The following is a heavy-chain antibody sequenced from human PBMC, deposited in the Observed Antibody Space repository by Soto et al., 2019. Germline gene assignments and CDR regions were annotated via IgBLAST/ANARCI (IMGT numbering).Heavy chain of an antibody. V-gene: IGHV3-21*01. D-gene: IGHD4-17*01. CDR2: ISSSSSYI. CDR3: ARDFYGDNYYYGMDV. CDR1: GFTFVSYS. J-gene: IGHJ6*02. Sequence: PGVSLRLSWGAAGFTFVSYSSSWVRQATGKGLEWVSSISSSSSYIYYADSVKGRFTISRDNAKNSLYLQMNSLRAEDTAVYYCARDFYGDNYYYGMDVWGQGTTVTVYS.